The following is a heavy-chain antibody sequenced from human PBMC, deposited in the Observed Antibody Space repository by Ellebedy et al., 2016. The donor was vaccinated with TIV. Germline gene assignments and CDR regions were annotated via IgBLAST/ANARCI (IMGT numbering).Heavy chain of an antibody. V-gene: IGHV3-23*01. CDR2: IGATDGRT. CDR3: AKGNSSLGDV. D-gene: IGHD1-1*01. Sequence: GESLKISCEASAFTFSSYDMTWVRQAPGKGLEWVSSIGATDGRTYYADSVKGRFTISRDNSKNTLYLQMNSLRAEDTAVYYCAKGNSSLGDVWGQGTTVTVSS. CDR1: AFTFSSYD. J-gene: IGHJ6*02.